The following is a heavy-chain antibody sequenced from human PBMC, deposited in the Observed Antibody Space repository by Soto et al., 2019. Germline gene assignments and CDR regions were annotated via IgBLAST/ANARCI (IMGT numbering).Heavy chain of an antibody. V-gene: IGHV3-72*01. J-gene: IGHJ3*02. D-gene: IGHD2-15*01. CDR2: IRNEANSYTA. CDR3: TRVPTPVPASIDI. CDR1: GFTFSDYY. Sequence: GGSLRLSCAASGFTFSDYYMDWVRQAPGKGLDWVGRIRNEANSYTAVYAASVTGRFTMSRDDSKNSLYLQMDSLKTEDTAVYYCTRVPTPVPASIDIWGQGTMVTVSS.